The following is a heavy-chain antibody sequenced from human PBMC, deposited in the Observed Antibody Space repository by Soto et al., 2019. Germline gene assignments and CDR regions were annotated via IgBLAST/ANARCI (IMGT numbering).Heavy chain of an antibody. CDR3: ARGPEVSSGWYASAFDI. Sequence: QVHLVQSGAEVKKPGASVKVSCKASGYPFISYGISWVRQAPGQGLEWMGWISGYNGNTNYAQKIQGRVTMTTDTSSSTAYRELRSLRSDDTAVYYCARGPEVSSGWYASAFDIWGQGTMVTVSS. CDR2: ISGYNGNT. D-gene: IGHD6-19*01. CDR1: GYPFISYG. J-gene: IGHJ3*02. V-gene: IGHV1-18*01.